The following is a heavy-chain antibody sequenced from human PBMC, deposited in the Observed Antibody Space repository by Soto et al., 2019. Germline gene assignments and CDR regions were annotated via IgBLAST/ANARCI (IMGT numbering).Heavy chain of an antibody. CDR1: GYTFTSDG. D-gene: IGHD3-22*01. CDR3: LRDKCYYNDSSGYRVFAFNI. Sequence: GASVNCCGNASGYTFTSDGISWVRQAPGQGLDCIGWISAYNGNTNYAQKLQGRVTMTTDTSTRTAYMELRSLRSDDTAVYHCLRDKCYYNDSSGYRVFAFNIWGQGRMDTDSS. V-gene: IGHV1-18*01. CDR2: ISAYNGNT. J-gene: IGHJ3*02.